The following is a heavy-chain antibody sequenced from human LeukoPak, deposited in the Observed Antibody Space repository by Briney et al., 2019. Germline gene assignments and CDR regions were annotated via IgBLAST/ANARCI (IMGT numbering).Heavy chain of an antibody. CDR3: ATSTYCSGGSCYSRTFQY. V-gene: IGHV3-74*01. Sequence: GGSLRLSCAASGFTFSSYWMHWVRQAPGKGLVWVSRINSDGGSTTYADSVKGRFTISRDNAKNTLYLQMNSLRAEDTAVYYCATSTYCSGGSCYSRTFQYWGQGTLVTVSS. CDR1: GFTFSSYW. D-gene: IGHD2-15*01. CDR2: INSDGGST. J-gene: IGHJ4*02.